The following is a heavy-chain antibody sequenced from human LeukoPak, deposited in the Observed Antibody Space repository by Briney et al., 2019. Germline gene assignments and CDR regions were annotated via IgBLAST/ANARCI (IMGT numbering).Heavy chain of an antibody. Sequence: GGSLRLSCAASGFTFSSYAMSWVRQAPGKGLEWVSAISGSGGSTYYADSVKGRFTISRDNSKNTLYLQMNSLRAEDTAVYYCAKDLIPHIVVVPAAMREVYYYYGMDVWGQGTTVTISS. D-gene: IGHD2-2*01. CDR1: GFTFSSYA. CDR2: ISGSGGST. V-gene: IGHV3-23*01. J-gene: IGHJ6*02. CDR3: AKDLIPHIVVVPAAMREVYYYYGMDV.